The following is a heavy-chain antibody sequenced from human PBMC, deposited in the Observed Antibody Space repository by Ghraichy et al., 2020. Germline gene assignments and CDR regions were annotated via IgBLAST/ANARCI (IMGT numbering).Heavy chain of an antibody. Sequence: GGSLRLSCAASGFTFSTYAMSWVRQAPGKGLEWVSAISGSGGSTYYADSVKGRFTISRDNSKNTLYMQMNSLRAEDTAVYYCAKELTSGTTKPAAFDIWCQGTMVIVSS. CDR1: GFTFSTYA. J-gene: IGHJ3*02. CDR3: AKELTSGTTKPAAFDI. D-gene: IGHD1-7*01. V-gene: IGHV3-23*01. CDR2: ISGSGGST.